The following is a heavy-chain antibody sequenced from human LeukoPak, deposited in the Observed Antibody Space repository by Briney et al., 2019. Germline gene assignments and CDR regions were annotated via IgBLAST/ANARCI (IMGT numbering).Heavy chain of an antibody. CDR1: GYTXTGYY. V-gene: IGHV1-46*01. CDR3: ARAKSLYSSGFDY. D-gene: IGHD6-19*01. Sequence: GASVKVSCKTSGYTXTGYYLHWVRQAPGQGPEWMGIIDPSGGSTSYAQKFQGRVTMTRDTSTSTVYMEVSSLISEDTAVYYCARAKSLYSSGFDYWGQGTLVTVSS. J-gene: IGHJ4*02. CDR2: IDPSGGST.